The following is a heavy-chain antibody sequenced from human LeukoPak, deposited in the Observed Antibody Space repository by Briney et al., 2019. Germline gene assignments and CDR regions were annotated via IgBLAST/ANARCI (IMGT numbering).Heavy chain of an antibody. CDR2: ISAYNGNT. J-gene: IGHJ4*02. V-gene: IGHV1-18*01. Sequence: ASVKVSCKASGYTFTSYGISWVRQAPGQGLEWMGWISAYNGNTNYAQKLQGRVTMTTDTSTSTAYMELRSLRSEDTAVYYCARDWFNYDSSGYYYYFDYWGQGTLVTVSS. CDR1: GYTFTSYG. D-gene: IGHD3-22*01. CDR3: ARDWFNYDSSGYYYYFDY.